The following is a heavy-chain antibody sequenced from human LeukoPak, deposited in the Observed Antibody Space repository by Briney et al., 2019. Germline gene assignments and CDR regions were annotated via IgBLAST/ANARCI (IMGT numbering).Heavy chain of an antibody. D-gene: IGHD6-13*01. V-gene: IGHV4-59*01. J-gene: IGHJ4*02. CDR3: ARGVYIAAAQYGY. CDR2: IYYSGTT. CDR1: GGSFSSYY. Sequence: PSETLSLTCAVYGGSFSSYYWSWIRQPPGKGLEWVGYIYYSGTTNYNPSLKSRVTISVDTSKNQFSLKLSSVTAADTAVYYCARGVYIAAAQYGYWGQGTLVSVSS.